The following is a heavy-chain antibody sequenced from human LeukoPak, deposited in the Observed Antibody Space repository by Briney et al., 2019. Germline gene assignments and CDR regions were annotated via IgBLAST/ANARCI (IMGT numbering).Heavy chain of an antibody. V-gene: IGHV1-69*13. CDR1: GGTFNSYA. D-gene: IGHD6-13*01. CDR3: ARGGYSSSWLSWFDP. J-gene: IGHJ5*02. CDR2: IIPIFGTA. Sequence: ASVKVSCKASGGTFNSYAISWVRQAPGQGLEWMGGIIPIFGTANYAQKFQGRVTITADESTSTAYMELSSLRSEDTAVYYCARGGYSSSWLSWFDPWGQGTLVTASS.